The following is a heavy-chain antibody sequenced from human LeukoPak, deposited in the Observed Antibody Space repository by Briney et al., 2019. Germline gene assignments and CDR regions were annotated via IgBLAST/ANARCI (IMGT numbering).Heavy chain of an antibody. Sequence: GGPLRLSCAASAFPFSTYTMHWVRQAPGKGLEWVSSISSSSTFKHYADSLKGRFTISRDNARNSLFLQMNSLRAEDTAVYYCARDYGGSSPFDYWGQGTLVTVSS. J-gene: IGHJ4*02. D-gene: IGHD4-23*01. CDR3: ARDYGGSSPFDY. V-gene: IGHV3-21*06. CDR2: ISSSSTFK. CDR1: AFPFSTYT.